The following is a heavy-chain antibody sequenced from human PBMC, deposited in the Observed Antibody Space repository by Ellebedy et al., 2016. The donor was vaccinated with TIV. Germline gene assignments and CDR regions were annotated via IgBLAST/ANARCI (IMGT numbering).Heavy chain of an antibody. CDR1: GFTFSSYW. D-gene: IGHD3-22*01. CDR2: ISSSGSYI. CDR3: ARDLDDSSGYYYPMIDY. Sequence: PGGSLRLSCAVSGFTFSSYWMHWVRQAPGKGLEWVASISSSGSYIYYTDSVKGRFTISRDNAKNSLYLQMNSLRAEDTAVYYCARDLDDSSGYYYPMIDYWGQGTLVTVSS. J-gene: IGHJ4*02. V-gene: IGHV3-21*01.